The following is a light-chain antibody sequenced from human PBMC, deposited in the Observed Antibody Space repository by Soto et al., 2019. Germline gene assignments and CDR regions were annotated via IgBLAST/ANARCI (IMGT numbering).Light chain of an antibody. CDR1: QSVSSY. CDR3: QQRSNWPPKKLT. Sequence: EIVLTQSPATLSLPPGERATLSCRASQSVSSYLAWYQQKPGQAPRLLIYDASNRATGIPARFSGSGSGTDFTLTISSLEPEDFAVYYCQQRSNWPPKKLTFGGGTKVDIK. V-gene: IGKV3-11*01. J-gene: IGKJ4*01. CDR2: DAS.